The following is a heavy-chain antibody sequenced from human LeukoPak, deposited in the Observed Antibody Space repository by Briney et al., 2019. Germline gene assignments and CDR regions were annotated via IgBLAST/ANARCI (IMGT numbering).Heavy chain of an antibody. J-gene: IGHJ4*02. D-gene: IGHD2-15*01. CDR2: IYYSGST. CDR3: AREGRYCSGGSCYPYYFDY. CDR1: GGSISSGGYY. V-gene: IGHV4-31*03. Sequence: PSQTLSLTCTVSGGSISSGGYYWSWIHQHPGKGLEWIGYIYYSGSTYYNPSLKSRVTISVDTSKNQFSLKLSSVTAADTAVYYCAREGRYCSGGSCYPYYFDYWGQGTLVTVSS.